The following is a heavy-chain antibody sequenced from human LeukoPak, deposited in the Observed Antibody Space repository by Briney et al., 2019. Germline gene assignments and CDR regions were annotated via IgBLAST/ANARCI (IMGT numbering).Heavy chain of an antibody. D-gene: IGHD2-2*01. CDR2: IKLDGSEK. J-gene: IGHJ3*01. CDR1: GFSFSSYW. V-gene: IGHV3-7*01. Sequence: GGSLRLSCAASGFSFSSYWMSWVRQAPGKGLEWVANIKLDGSEKFYVDSVKGRFTISRDNAKNSLYLQMNSLRAEDTAVYYCARRGRYCTSTSCPLLGAFDVWGLGTMVTVSS. CDR3: ARRGRYCTSTSCPLLGAFDV.